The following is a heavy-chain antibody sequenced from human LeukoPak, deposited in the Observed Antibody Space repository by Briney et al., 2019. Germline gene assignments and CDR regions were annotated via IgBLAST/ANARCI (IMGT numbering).Heavy chain of an antibody. CDR2: IWYDGSNK. J-gene: IGHJ6*02. CDR1: GFTFSVYW. Sequence: GGSLRLSCAASGFTFSVYWMSWVRQAPGKGLEWVAVIWYDGSNKYYADSVKGRFTISRDNSKNTLYLQMNSLRAEDTAVYYCARDASGMDVWGQGTTVTVSS. CDR3: ARDASGMDV. V-gene: IGHV3-33*01.